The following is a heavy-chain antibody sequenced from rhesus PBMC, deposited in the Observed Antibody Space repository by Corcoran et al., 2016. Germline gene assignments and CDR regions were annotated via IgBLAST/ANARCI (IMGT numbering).Heavy chain of an antibody. CDR3: ARQNSGWYYFDY. D-gene: IGHD6-31*01. V-gene: IGHV4-173*01. Sequence: QLQLQESGPGLVKPSATLSLTCPVSGGSISSTCWSWIRQPPGKGLEWIGRISGSGGSTRYNPSLKSRVTISTDTSKNQCALKLSSVTAADTAVYYCARQNSGWYYFDYWGQGVLVTVSS. CDR1: GGSISSTC. J-gene: IGHJ4*01. CDR2: ISGSGGST.